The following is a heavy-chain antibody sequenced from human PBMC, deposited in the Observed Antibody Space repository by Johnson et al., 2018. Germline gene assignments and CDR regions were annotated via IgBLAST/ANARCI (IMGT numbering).Heavy chain of an antibody. CDR1: GLTFSSYS. CDR3: ARVADAYCSGGSCYSCVFYYYYMDV. D-gene: IGHD2-15*01. V-gene: IGHV3-48*01. CDR2: ISFSSSTI. Sequence: VQLVESGGGLVQPGGSLRLSCAASGLTFSSYSMNWVRQAPGKGLEWVSYISFSSSTIYYADSVEGRFTISRDNAKNSLYLQMNSLRAEDTAVYYCARVADAYCSGGSCYSCVFYYYYMDVWGKGTTVTVSS. J-gene: IGHJ6*03.